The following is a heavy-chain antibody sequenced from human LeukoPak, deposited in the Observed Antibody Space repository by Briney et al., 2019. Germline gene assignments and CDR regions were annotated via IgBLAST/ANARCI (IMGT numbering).Heavy chain of an antibody. J-gene: IGHJ4*02. CDR1: GYSISSGYY. Sequence: SETLSLSCAVSGYSISSGYYWGWIRPPPGKGVEGIGSIYHSASTYYNPSLKSRVTISVDTSKNQFSLKLSSVTAADTAVYYCASLSIAAPHIDYWGQGTLVTVSS. CDR2: IYHSAST. D-gene: IGHD6-6*01. V-gene: IGHV4-38-2*01. CDR3: ASLSIAAPHIDY.